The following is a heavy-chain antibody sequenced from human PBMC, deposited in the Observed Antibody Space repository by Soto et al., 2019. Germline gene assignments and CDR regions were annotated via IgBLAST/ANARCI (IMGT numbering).Heavy chain of an antibody. CDR2: INHSGST. V-gene: IGHV4-34*02. D-gene: IGHD1-26*01. J-gene: IGHJ4*02. CDR1: GGSFSGYY. CDR3: ARSYCINSYCTKFDY. Sequence: QVQLQQWGAGLLKPSETLSLTCAVYGGSFSGYYWSWIRQPPGKGLEWIGEINHSGSTSYNPSLHSRVTTSVDTPNKHLSLSLSAATAADTSMDSCARSYCINSYCTKFDYWGRRTVVPVTS.